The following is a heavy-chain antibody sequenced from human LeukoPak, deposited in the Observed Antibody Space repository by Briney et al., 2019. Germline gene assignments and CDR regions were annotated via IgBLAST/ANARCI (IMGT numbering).Heavy chain of an antibody. CDR3: ARAAGAGVYNWFDP. V-gene: IGHV4-59*01. CDR1: GGSISSYY. CDR2: IYYSGST. D-gene: IGHD3-3*01. J-gene: IGHJ5*02. Sequence: PSETLSLTCTVSGGSISSYYWSWIQQPPGKGLEWIGYIYYSGSTNYNPSLKSRVTISVDPSKNQFSLKLSSVTAADTAVYYCARAAGAGVYNWFDPWGQGTLVTVSS.